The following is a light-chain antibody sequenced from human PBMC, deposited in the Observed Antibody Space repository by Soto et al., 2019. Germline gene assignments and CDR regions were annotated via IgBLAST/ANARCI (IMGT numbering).Light chain of an antibody. Sequence: DIKMSHSLSTLSATVGDRVTITCRASQSISSWLAWYQQKPGKAPKLLIHDASSLESGVPSRFSGSRSGTEFTLTISSLQPDDFATYYCQQYNIYSTFGQGSIVDFK. CDR3: QQYNIYST. V-gene: IGKV1-5*01. CDR2: DAS. CDR1: QSISSW. J-gene: IGKJ1*01.